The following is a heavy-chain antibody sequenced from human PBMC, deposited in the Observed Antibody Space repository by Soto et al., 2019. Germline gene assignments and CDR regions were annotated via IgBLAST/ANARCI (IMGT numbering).Heavy chain of an antibody. V-gene: IGHV3-30*18. D-gene: IGHD2-15*01. J-gene: IGHJ4*02. CDR3: AKDPPRYCSGGSCYPDY. CDR2: ISYDGSNK. Sequence: QVQLVESGGGVVQPGRSLRLSSAASGFTFSSYGMHWVRQAPGKGLARVAVISYDGSNKYYADSVNGRFTISRDNSKNTLYLQMNSLRAEDKAVYYCAKDPPRYCSGGSCYPDYWGQGTLVTVSS. CDR1: GFTFSSYG.